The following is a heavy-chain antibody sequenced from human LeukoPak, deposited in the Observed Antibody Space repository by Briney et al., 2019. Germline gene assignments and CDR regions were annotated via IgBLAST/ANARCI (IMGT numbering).Heavy chain of an antibody. Sequence: GGSLRLSCAASGFTFSPYAMNWVRQAPGKGLEWVSAISTYSDYIYYADSVKGRFTTSRDNAKNSLYLQMNSLRAEDTAVYYCARDTSPRIAAIYYDAFDIWGQGTMVTVSS. D-gene: IGHD6-13*01. CDR2: ISTYSDYI. J-gene: IGHJ3*02. CDR3: ARDTSPRIAAIYYDAFDI. CDR1: GFTFSPYA. V-gene: IGHV3-21*01.